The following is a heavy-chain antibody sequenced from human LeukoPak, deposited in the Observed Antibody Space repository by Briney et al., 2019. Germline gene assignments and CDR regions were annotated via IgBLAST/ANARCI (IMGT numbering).Heavy chain of an antibody. V-gene: IGHV1-2*02. CDR2: INPNSGGT. CDR3: ARDIGPILATIGYDY. Sequence: ASVKVSCKASGYTFTGYYMHWVRQAPGQGLEWMGWINPNSGGTNYAQKFQGRVTMTRDTSISTAYMELSRLRSDDTAVYYCARDIGPILATIGYDYWGQGTLVTVSS. J-gene: IGHJ4*02. CDR1: GYTFTGYY. D-gene: IGHD5-12*01.